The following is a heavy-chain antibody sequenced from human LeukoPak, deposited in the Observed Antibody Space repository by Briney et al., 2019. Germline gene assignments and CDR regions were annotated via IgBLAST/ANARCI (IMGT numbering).Heavy chain of an antibody. J-gene: IGHJ4*02. Sequence: SVKVSCKASGGTFSSYAISWVRQAPGQGLEWMGRIIPIFGIANYAQKFQGRVTITADKSTSTAYMELCSLRSEDTAVYYCARGPRGYYFDYWGQGTLVTVSS. CDR2: IIPIFGIA. CDR1: GGTFSSYA. CDR3: ARGPRGYYFDY. V-gene: IGHV1-69*04.